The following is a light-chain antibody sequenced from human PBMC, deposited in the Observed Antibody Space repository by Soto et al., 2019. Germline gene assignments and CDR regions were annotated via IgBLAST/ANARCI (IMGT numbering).Light chain of an antibody. CDR3: QHSHNLPLT. V-gene: IGKV1-33*01. CDR2: YAS. J-gene: IGKJ4*02. CDR1: QDISNY. Sequence: DIQMTQSPSSLSASVGDRVTITCQASQDISNYLNWYQQKPGKAPKLLIYYASNLKTGVPSRFSGSGSGTHFTFTITSLQSEDVASYFCQHSHNLPLTCGGGTKVEI.